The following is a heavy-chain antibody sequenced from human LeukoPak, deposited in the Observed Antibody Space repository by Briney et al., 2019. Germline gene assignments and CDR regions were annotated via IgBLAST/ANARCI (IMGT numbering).Heavy chain of an antibody. CDR1: GGSISSYY. CDR3: AREKSSSSVYYYYYMDV. V-gene: IGHV4-4*07. J-gene: IGHJ6*03. CDR2: IYTSGST. Sequence: SETLSLTCTVSGGSISSYYWSWIRQPAGKGLEWIGRIYTSGSTNYNPSLKSRVTMSVDTSKNQFSLKLSSVTAADTAVYYCAREKSSSSVYYYYYMDVWGKGTTVTISS. D-gene: IGHD2-2*01.